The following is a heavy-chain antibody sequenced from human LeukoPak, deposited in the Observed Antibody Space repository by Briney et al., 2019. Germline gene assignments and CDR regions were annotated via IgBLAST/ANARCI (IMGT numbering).Heavy chain of an antibody. J-gene: IGHJ4*02. CDR1: GFTFSSYS. CDR3: ARAPYYYDSSGYNDY. CDR2: ISSSSSYI. D-gene: IGHD3-22*01. V-gene: IGHV3-21*01. Sequence: PGGSLRLSCAASGFTFSSYSMNWVRQAPGKGLEWVSSISSSSSYIYYADSVKGRFTIPRDNAKNSLYLQMNSLRAEDTAVYYCARAPYYYDSSGYNDYWGQGTLVTVSS.